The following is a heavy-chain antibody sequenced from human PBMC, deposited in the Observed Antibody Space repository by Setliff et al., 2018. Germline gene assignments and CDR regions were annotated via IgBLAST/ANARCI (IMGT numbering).Heavy chain of an antibody. CDR2: IYTSGSS. J-gene: IGHJ3*02. Sequence: SETLSLTCTVSGGSISSMSYYWGWIRQPPGKGLEWIGSIYTSGSSYYNASLRSRVTISVDTSKNQFSLKLRSVTAADTAVYYCARGRRRGSGSGSSCTYDSFDIWGQGTPVTVSS. V-gene: IGHV4-39*07. CDR1: GGSISSMSYY. CDR3: ARGRRRGSGSGSSCTYDSFDI. D-gene: IGHD2-2*01.